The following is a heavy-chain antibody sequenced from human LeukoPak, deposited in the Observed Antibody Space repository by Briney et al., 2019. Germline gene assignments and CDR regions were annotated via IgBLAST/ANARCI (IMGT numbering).Heavy chain of an antibody. D-gene: IGHD3-9*01. V-gene: IGHV4-59*01. CDR1: GGSISNYY. Sequence: SETLSLTCTVSGGSISNYYWSWIRQSPGKGLEWIGYISYSGSTNYNSSLKSRVTISIDTSKNQFSLKLSSVTAADTALYYCAATGPYYFHYWGQGTLVTVSS. CDR2: ISYSGST. CDR3: AATGPYYFHY. J-gene: IGHJ4*02.